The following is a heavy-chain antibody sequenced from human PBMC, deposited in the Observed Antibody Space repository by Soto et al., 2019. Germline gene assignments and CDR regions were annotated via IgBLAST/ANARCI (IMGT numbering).Heavy chain of an antibody. D-gene: IGHD5-18*01. Sequence: GGSLRLSCAVSGFTFSSYAMSWVRQAPGKGLEWVSAISGSGGSKYYADSVKGRFTISRDNSKNTLYLQMNSLRAEDTAVYSCANLRGYSYGHTYYFDYWGQGTLVTVSS. J-gene: IGHJ4*02. CDR3: ANLRGYSYGHTYYFDY. CDR1: GFTFSSYA. CDR2: ISGSGGSK. V-gene: IGHV3-23*01.